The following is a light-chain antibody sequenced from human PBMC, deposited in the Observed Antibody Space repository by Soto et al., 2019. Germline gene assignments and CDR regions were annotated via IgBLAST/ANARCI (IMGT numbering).Light chain of an antibody. V-gene: IGKV1-5*03. J-gene: IGKJ1*01. CDR3: QQYNSYSRT. Sequence: DIQMTQSPCTLSASVGDIVTITCRASQSISTWLAWYQQKPGKAPKLLIYKASSLESGVPSRFSGSGSGTEFTLTISSLQPDDFATYYCQQYNSYSRTFGQGTKVEIK. CDR2: KAS. CDR1: QSISTW.